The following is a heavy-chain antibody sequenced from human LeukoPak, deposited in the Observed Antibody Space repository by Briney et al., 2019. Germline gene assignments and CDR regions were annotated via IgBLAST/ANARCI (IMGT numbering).Heavy chain of an antibody. CDR3: AKARRSAAAFFGY. J-gene: IGHJ4*02. CDR1: GFTVSSNS. Sequence: GGSLRLSCTVSGFTVSSNSMSWVRQAPGKGLEWVSFIYSGGNTHYSDSVKGRFTISRDNAKNSLYLQMNSLRAEDTAVYYCAKARRSAAAFFGYWGQGTLVTVSS. D-gene: IGHD2-2*01. V-gene: IGHV3-53*01. CDR2: IYSGGNT.